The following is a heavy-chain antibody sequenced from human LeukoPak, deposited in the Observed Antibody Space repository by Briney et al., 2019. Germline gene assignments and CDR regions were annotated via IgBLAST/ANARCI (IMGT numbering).Heavy chain of an antibody. D-gene: IGHD4-23*01. CDR1: GYTLTRYG. CDR3: ARDRDYDDNSHTY. Sequence: ASVKVSCKTSGYTLTRYGISWVRQAPGQGLEWMGWISAYDGHTNYVQKLQGRVTMTTDTSTNTAYMELRSLRSDDTAVYYCARDRDYDDNSHTYWGQGTLVTVSS. J-gene: IGHJ4*02. CDR2: ISAYDGHT. V-gene: IGHV1-18*01.